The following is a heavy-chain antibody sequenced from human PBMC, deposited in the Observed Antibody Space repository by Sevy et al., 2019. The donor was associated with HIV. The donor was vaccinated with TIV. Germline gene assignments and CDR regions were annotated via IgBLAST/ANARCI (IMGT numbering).Heavy chain of an antibody. CDR3: AREWRYCSSTSCYAFDY. CDR1: GYSISSGYY. D-gene: IGHD2-2*01. V-gene: IGHV4-38-2*02. Sequence: SETLSLTCAVSGYSISSGYYWGWIRQPPGKGVVWIGSIYHSGSTYYNPSLKSRVTISVDTSKNQFSLKLSSVTAADTAVYYWAREWRYCSSTSCYAFDYWGQGTLVTVSS. CDR2: IYHSGST. J-gene: IGHJ4*02.